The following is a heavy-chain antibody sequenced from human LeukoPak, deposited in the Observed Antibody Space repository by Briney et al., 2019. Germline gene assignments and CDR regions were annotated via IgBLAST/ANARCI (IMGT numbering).Heavy chain of an antibody. Sequence: PGGSLRLSCAASGFTFSSYSMNWVRQAPGKGLEWVSSISSSSSYIYYADSVKGRFTISRDNAKNSLYLQMKSLRAEDTAVYYCARDRERQQRKTSVNWFDPWGQGTLVTVSS. CDR3: ARDRERQQRKTSVNWFDP. J-gene: IGHJ5*02. D-gene: IGHD6-25*01. CDR2: ISSSSSYI. V-gene: IGHV3-21*01. CDR1: GFTFSSYS.